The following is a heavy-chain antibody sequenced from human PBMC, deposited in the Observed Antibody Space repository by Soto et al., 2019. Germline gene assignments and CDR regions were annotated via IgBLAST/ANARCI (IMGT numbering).Heavy chain of an antibody. V-gene: IGHV1-8*01. CDR3: ARGIVLVPAAMSGTTSH. D-gene: IGHD2-2*01. J-gene: IGHJ4*02. CDR2: MNPNSGNT. Sequence: GASVKVSCKASGYTFTSYDINWVRQATGQGLEWMGWMNPNSGNTGYAQKFQGRVTMTRNTSISTAYMELSSLRSEDTAVYYCARGIVLVPAAMSGTTSHWGQGTLVTVSS. CDR1: GYTFTSYD.